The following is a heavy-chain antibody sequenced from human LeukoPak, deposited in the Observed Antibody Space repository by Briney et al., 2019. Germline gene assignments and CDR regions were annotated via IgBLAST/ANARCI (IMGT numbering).Heavy chain of an antibody. CDR1: GGSISSYY. CDR3: ARDLGGSSWTNYYYYGMDV. D-gene: IGHD6-13*01. J-gene: IGHJ6*02. Sequence: PSETLSLTCTVSGGSISSYYWSWLRQPPGKGLEWIGYIYYSGSTNYNPSLKSRVTISVDTSKNQFSLKLSSVTAADTAVYYCARDLGGSSWTNYYYYGMDVWGQGTTVTVSS. V-gene: IGHV4-59*01. CDR2: IYYSGST.